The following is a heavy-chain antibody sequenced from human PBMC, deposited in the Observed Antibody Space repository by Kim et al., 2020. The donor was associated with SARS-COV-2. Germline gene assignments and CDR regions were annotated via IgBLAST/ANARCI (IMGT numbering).Heavy chain of an antibody. V-gene: IGHV1-58*01. Sequence: SVKVSCKASGFTFSSSTVQWVRQARGQRLEWIGWIVVCSGDTNYAQEFQERVSLIRDMSTSTAYMELSSLRSEDTAVYYCAADKDDFWSNYVRDFDFWGQGNLGTVAS. CDR3: AADKDDFWSNYVRDFDF. J-gene: IGHJ4*02. CDR1: GFTFSSST. CDR2: IVVCSGDT. D-gene: IGHD3-3*01.